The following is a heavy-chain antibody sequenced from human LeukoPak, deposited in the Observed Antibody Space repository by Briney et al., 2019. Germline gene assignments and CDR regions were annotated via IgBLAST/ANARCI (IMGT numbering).Heavy chain of an antibody. Sequence: SETLSLTCTVSGGSITSYYWSWIRQPPGKGLEWIGYIYYSGSTNYNPSLKSRVTISVDTSKNQFSLKLSSVTAADTAVYYCARHGPGLVATTENWFNPWGQGTLVTVSS. CDR2: IYYSGST. J-gene: IGHJ5*02. D-gene: IGHD5-12*01. CDR1: GGSITSYY. V-gene: IGHV4-59*08. CDR3: ARHGPGLVATTENWFNP.